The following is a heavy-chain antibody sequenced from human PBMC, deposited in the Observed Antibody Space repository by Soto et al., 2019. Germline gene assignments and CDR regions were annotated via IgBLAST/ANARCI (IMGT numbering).Heavy chain of an antibody. CDR1: GGSISSYY. Sequence: PSETLSLTCTVSGGSISSYYWSWIRLPPGKGLGWIGYRYYSWSTNYTPTLKRRVTIAVDTSKTQFSFNLSSVTAADTAVYYYARSRRGSYHPGGWFDPWGRGTLVTVSS. J-gene: IGHJ5*02. CDR3: ARSRRGSYHPGGWFDP. D-gene: IGHD1-26*01. V-gene: IGHV4-59*01. CDR2: RYYSWST.